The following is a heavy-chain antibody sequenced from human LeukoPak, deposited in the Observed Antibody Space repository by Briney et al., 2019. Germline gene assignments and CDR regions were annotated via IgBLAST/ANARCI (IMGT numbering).Heavy chain of an antibody. CDR1: GYTFTGYY. Sequence: RASVKVSCKASGYTFTGYYMHWVRQAPGQGLEWMGRINPNSGGTNYAQKFQGRVTMTRDTSISTAYMELSRLRSDDTAVYYCARDRITMVRGVSAFNYWGQGTLVTVSS. CDR2: INPNSGGT. D-gene: IGHD3-10*01. V-gene: IGHV1-2*06. J-gene: IGHJ4*02. CDR3: ARDRITMVRGVSAFNY.